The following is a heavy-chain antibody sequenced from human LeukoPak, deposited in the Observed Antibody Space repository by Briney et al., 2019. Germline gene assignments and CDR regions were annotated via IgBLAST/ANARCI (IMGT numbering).Heavy chain of an antibody. Sequence: GRSLRLFCGASGFPFSSYGMHWVRLAPGEGLEGVAVISYDGRNKYYAHSLKGRVTISRDNSKNTLYLQMNSLRAEDTAVYYCAKATDSSGLSIDYWGQGTLVTVSS. J-gene: IGHJ4*02. CDR1: GFPFSSYG. CDR3: AKATDSSGLSIDY. D-gene: IGHD6-19*01. V-gene: IGHV3-30*18. CDR2: ISYDGRNK.